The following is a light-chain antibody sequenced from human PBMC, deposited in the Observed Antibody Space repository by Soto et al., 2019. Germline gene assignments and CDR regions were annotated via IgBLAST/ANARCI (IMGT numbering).Light chain of an antibody. V-gene: IGKV3D-20*02. CDR3: QQRSNWIT. Sequence: TQSPTPLVLSPGGRTPPSRRASQSVSSSYLAWYQQKPGQAPRLLIYGASSRATVIPDRFSGSGSGTDFTLTISSLEPEDFAVYYCQQRSNWITFGQGTRLEIK. J-gene: IGKJ5*01. CDR1: QSVSSSY. CDR2: GAS.